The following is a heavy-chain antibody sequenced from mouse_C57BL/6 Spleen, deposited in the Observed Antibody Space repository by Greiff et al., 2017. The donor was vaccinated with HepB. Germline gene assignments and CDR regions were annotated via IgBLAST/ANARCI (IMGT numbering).Heavy chain of an antibody. J-gene: IGHJ3*01. CDR3: ARDYDYDAWFAY. Sequence: DVQLVESGGGLVKPGGSLKLSCAASGFTFSDYGMHWVRQAPEKGLEWVAYISSGSSTIYYADTVKGRFTISRDNAKNTLFLQMTSLRSEDTAMYYCARDYDYDAWFAYWGQGTLVTVSA. CDR2: ISSGSSTI. D-gene: IGHD2-4*01. CDR1: GFTFSDYG. V-gene: IGHV5-17*01.